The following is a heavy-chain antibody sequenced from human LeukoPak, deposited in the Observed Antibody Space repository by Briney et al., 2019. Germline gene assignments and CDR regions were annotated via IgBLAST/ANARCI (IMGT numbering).Heavy chain of an antibody. Sequence: GGSLRLSCAASGFTFSDYYMSWIRQAPGKGLEWVAVISYDGSNKYYADSVKGRFTISRDNSKNTLYLQMNSLRAEDTAVYYCAKERSLEIAVAGTIFDYWGQGTLVTVSS. D-gene: IGHD6-19*01. V-gene: IGHV3-30*18. J-gene: IGHJ4*02. CDR3: AKERSLEIAVAGTIFDY. CDR2: ISYDGSNK. CDR1: GFTFSDYY.